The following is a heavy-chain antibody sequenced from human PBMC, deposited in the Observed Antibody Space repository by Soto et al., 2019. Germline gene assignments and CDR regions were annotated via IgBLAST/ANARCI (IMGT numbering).Heavy chain of an antibody. CDR1: GGVFRNYA. Sequence: QVQVVQSGAEVKKPGSSVKVSCKASGGVFRNYAINWVRQAPGQGLEWMGGIIPVFGTADYPQKFQGRVTINADEYTPTAYMELTSMKPEDTAVYFCARDRWGSYSFDSWGQGNLGTVAS. CDR3: ARDRWGSYSFDS. V-gene: IGHV1-69*01. D-gene: IGHD1-26*01. CDR2: IIPVFGTA. J-gene: IGHJ5*01.